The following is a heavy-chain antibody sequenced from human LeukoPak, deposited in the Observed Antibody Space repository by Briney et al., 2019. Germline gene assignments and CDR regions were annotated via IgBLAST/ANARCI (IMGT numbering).Heavy chain of an antibody. D-gene: IGHD6-13*01. V-gene: IGHV1-2*02. CDR3: ARDPEFSYSSSWYSGAFDI. CDR1: GYTFTGYY. J-gene: IGHJ3*02. CDR2: INPNSGGT. Sequence: ASVKVSCKASGYTFTGYYMHWVLQAPGQGLEWMGWINPNSGGTNYAQKFQGRVTMTRDTSISTAYMELSRLRSDDTAVYYCARDPEFSYSSSWYSGAFDIWGQGTMVTVSS.